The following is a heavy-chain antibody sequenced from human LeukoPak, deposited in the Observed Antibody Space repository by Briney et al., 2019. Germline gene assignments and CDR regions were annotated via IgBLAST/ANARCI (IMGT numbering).Heavy chain of an antibody. V-gene: IGHV3-48*03. D-gene: IGHD1-26*01. CDR1: GFTFSSYE. Sequence: PGGSLRFSCAASGFTFSSYEMSWLRQAPGKGLEWVSYISSSGSTIYYADSVKGQFTISRDNAKNSLYLQMNSLRAEDTAVYYCARFSGSRRYYYYYGMDVWGQGTTVTVSS. J-gene: IGHJ6*02. CDR3: ARFSGSRRYYYYYGMDV. CDR2: ISSSGSTI.